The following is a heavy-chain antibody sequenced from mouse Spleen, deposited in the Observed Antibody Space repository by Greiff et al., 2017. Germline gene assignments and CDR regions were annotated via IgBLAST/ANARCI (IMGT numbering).Heavy chain of an antibody. CDR2: IWSGGST. V-gene: IGHV2-2*01. D-gene: IGHD2-3*01. CDR1: GFSLTSYG. J-gene: IGHJ4*01. CDR3: ARKDGQGAMDY. Sequence: QVQLKESGPGLVQPSQSLSITCTVSGFSLTSYGVHWVRQSPGKGLEWLGVIWSGGSTDYNAAFISRLSISKDNSKSQVFFKMNSLQADDTAIYYCARKDGQGAMDYWGQGTSVTVSS.